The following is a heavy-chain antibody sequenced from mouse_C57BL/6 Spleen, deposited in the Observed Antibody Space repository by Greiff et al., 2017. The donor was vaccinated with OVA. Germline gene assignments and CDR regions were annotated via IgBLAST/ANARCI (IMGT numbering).Heavy chain of an antibody. D-gene: IGHD2-2*01. CDR2: ISDGGSYT. J-gene: IGHJ2*01. CDR3: AREYGYDGGSVDY. CDR1: GFTFSSYA. Sequence: EVKVVESGGGLVKPGGSLKLSCAASGFTFSSYAMSWVRQTPEKRLEWVATISDGGSYTYYPDNVKGRFTISRDNAKNNLYLQMSHLKSEDTAMYYCAREYGYDGGSVDYWGQGTTLTVSS. V-gene: IGHV5-4*01.